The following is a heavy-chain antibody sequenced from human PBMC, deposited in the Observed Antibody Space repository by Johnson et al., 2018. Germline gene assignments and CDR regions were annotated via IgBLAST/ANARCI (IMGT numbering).Heavy chain of an antibody. CDR1: GFTFSSHA. Sequence: VQLVQSGGGLVQPGGSLRLSCAASGFTFSSHAMHWVRQAPGKGLEYVSAISSNGGSTYYANSVKGRFTISRDNSKNTLYLQMGSLRAEDMAVYYCARGEYSGSYSATQYFQHWGQGTLVTVSS. CDR2: ISSNGGST. CDR3: ARGEYSGSYSATQYFQH. D-gene: IGHD1-26*01. V-gene: IGHV3-64*01. J-gene: IGHJ1*01.